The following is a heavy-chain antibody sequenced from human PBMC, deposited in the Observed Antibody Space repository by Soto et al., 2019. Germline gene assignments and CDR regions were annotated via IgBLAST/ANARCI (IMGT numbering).Heavy chain of an antibody. Sequence: PSETLSLTCTVSGGSISSYYWSWIRQPPGKGLEWIGYIYYSGSTNYNPSLKSRVTISVDTSKNQFSLKLSSVTAADTAVYYCARRGYDSSGYSYYFDYWGQGTLVTVSS. CDR1: GGSISSYY. J-gene: IGHJ4*02. V-gene: IGHV4-59*01. CDR3: ARRGYDSSGYSYYFDY. D-gene: IGHD3-22*01. CDR2: IYYSGST.